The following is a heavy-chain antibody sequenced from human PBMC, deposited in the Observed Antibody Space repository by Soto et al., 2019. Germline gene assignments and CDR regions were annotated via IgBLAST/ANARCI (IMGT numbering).Heavy chain of an antibody. CDR3: ARGVSSITGYYYYYYGMDV. CDR2: INHSGST. D-gene: IGHD6-13*01. CDR1: GGSFSGYY. V-gene: IGHV4-34*01. J-gene: IGHJ6*02. Sequence: SETLSLTCAVYGGSFSGYYWSWIRQPPGKGLEWIGEINHSGSTNYNPSLKSRVTISVDTSKNQFSLKLSSVTAADTAVYYCARGVSSITGYYYYYYGMDVWGQGTTVTVSS.